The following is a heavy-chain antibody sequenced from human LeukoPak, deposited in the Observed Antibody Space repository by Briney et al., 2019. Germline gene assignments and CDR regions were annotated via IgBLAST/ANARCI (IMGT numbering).Heavy chain of an antibody. CDR1: GFTFSSYA. CDR2: ISSSSSYI. CDR3: ARSRGITMVRGARGDAFDI. V-gene: IGHV3-21*01. J-gene: IGHJ3*02. D-gene: IGHD3-10*01. Sequence: AGGSLRLSCAASGFTFSSYAMSWVRQAPGKGPEWVSSISSSSSYIYYADSVKGRFTISRDNAKNSLYLQMNSLRAEDTAVYYCARSRGITMVRGARGDAFDIWGQGTMVTVSS.